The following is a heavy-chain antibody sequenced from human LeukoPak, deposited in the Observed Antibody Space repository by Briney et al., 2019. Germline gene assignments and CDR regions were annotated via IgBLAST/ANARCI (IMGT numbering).Heavy chain of an antibody. CDR1: GRTFSSYA. D-gene: IGHD6-6*01. V-gene: IGHV1-69*04. J-gene: IGHJ4*02. CDR3: ARIPISSSSLVFGDY. CDR2: IIPILGIA. Sequence: SVKVSCKASGRTFSSYAISWVRQAPGQGLEWMGRIIPILGIANYAQKFQGRVTITADKSTSTAYMELSSLRSEDTAVYYCARIPISSSSLVFGDYWGQGTLVTVSS.